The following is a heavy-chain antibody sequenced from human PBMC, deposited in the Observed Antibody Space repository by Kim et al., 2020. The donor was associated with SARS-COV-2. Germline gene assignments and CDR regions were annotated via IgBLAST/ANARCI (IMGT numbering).Heavy chain of an antibody. CDR3: AREVVGATDY. V-gene: IGHV4-59*13. J-gene: IGHJ4*02. Sequence: SETLSLTCTVSGGSISSYYWSWIRQPPGKGLEWIGYIYYSGSTNYNPSLKSRVTISVDTSKNQFSLKLSSVTAADTAVYYCAREVVGATDYWGQGTLVTVPS. D-gene: IGHD1-26*01. CDR2: IYYSGST. CDR1: GGSISSYY.